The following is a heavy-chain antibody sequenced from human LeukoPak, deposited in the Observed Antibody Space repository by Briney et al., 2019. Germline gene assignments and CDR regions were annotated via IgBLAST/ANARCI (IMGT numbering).Heavy chain of an antibody. V-gene: IGHV4-34*01. CDR1: GGPFSGYY. Sequence: PSETLSLTCAVYGGPFSGYYWSWIRQPPGKGLEWIGEINHSGSTNCNPSLKSRVTISVDTSKNQFSPKLSSVTAADTAVYYCARELDTAMVTDWFDPWGQGTLVTVSS. CDR3: ARELDTAMVTDWFDP. D-gene: IGHD5-18*01. CDR2: INHSGST. J-gene: IGHJ5*02.